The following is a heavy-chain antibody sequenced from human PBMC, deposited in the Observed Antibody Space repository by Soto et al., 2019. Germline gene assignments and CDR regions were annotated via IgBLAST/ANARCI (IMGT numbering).Heavy chain of an antibody. D-gene: IGHD5-18*01. CDR2: INPNSGDT. CDR1: GYTFTGYY. V-gene: IGHV1-2*02. CDR3: ARGRHVDTANFDY. J-gene: IGHJ4*02. Sequence: QVQLVQSGAEVKKPGASVKVSCKASGYTFTGYYMHWVRQAPGQGLEWMGWINPNSGDTNYAQKFQGRVTMTRDTSISTAYMELSRLRSDDTAVYYCARGRHVDTANFDYWGQGTLVTVSS.